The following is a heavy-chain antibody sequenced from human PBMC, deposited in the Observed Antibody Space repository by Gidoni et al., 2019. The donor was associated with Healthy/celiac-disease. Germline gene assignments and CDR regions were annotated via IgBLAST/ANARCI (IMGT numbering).Heavy chain of an antibody. CDR1: GGSFSSGGYY. CDR3: ARVMSSSSWYGGHYYCGMDV. Sequence: QVQLQEPGPGLVKPSQTLSLTCTVSGGSFSSGGYYWSWIRQHPGKGLEWIGYIYYSGSTYYNPSLKSRVTISVDTSKNQFSLKLSSVTAADTAVYYCARVMSSSSWYGGHYYCGMDVWGQGTTVTVSS. CDR2: IYYSGST. J-gene: IGHJ6*02. D-gene: IGHD6-13*01. V-gene: IGHV4-31*03.